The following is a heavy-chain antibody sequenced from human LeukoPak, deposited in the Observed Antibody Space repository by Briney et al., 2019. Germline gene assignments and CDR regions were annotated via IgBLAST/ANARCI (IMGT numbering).Heavy chain of an antibody. CDR2: ISYDGSNK. V-gene: IGHV3-30*18. Sequence: PGRSLRLSCAASGFTFSSYGMHWVRQAPGKGLEWVAVISYDGSNKYYADSVKGRFTISRDNSKNTLYLQMNSLRAEDTAVYYCAKTPYGSGSYQERTTSSYYFDYWGQGTLVTVSS. CDR3: AKTPYGSGSYQERTTSSYYFDY. J-gene: IGHJ4*02. D-gene: IGHD3-10*01. CDR1: GFTFSSYG.